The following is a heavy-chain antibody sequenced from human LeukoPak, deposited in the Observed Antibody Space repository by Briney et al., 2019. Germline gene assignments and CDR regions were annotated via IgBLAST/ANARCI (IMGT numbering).Heavy chain of an antibody. V-gene: IGHV3-7*03. Sequence: GGSLRLSCAASGFTVSSYWMSWVRQAPGKGLEWVANIKQDRSEKYYVDSVKGRLTTSRDNAKNSLYLQMNSLRAEDTALYYCAKDTDGSGSYYDYWGQGTLVTVSS. J-gene: IGHJ4*02. CDR1: GFTVSSYW. D-gene: IGHD3-10*01. CDR2: IKQDRSEK. CDR3: AKDTDGSGSYYDY.